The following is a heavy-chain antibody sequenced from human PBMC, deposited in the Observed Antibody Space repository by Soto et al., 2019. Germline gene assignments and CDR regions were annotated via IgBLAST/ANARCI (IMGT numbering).Heavy chain of an antibody. CDR2: MSAYTDTP. J-gene: IGHJ5*02. CDR3: ARVIPGVEAWFDP. V-gene: IGHV1-18*01. CDR1: GYTFTNFG. D-gene: IGHD2-8*01. Sequence: ASVKASCKASGYTFTNFGVTWVRRAPGQGLEWMGWMSAYTDTPNYAQKFQGRVTMTINTSTSTAYMDLRSLTSDDTGVYYCARVIPGVEAWFDPWGQGTLVTVSS.